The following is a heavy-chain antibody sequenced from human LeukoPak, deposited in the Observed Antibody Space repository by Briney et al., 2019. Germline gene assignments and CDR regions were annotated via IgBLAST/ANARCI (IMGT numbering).Heavy chain of an antibody. J-gene: IGHJ4*02. CDR1: GYTFTSYG. CDR2: ISAYNGNT. D-gene: IGHD1-26*01. V-gene: IGHV1-18*01. Sequence: GASVKVSCKASGYTFTSYGISWVRQAPGQGLEWMGWISAYNGNTNYAQKLQGRATMTTDTSTSTAYMELRSLRSDDTAVEYRAKSLSKSGRYFLQKYYFDYWGQGTLVTVSS. CDR3: AKSLSKSGRYFLQKYYFDY.